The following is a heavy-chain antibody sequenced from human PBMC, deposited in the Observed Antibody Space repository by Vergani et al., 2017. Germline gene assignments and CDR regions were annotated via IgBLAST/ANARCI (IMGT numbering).Heavy chain of an antibody. V-gene: IGHV3-33*01. J-gene: IGHJ6*02. D-gene: IGHD3-9*01. CDR2: IWYDGSNK. CDR1: GFTFSSYG. CDR3: ASRTGNEYYDILTAGDGMDV. Sequence: QVQLVESGGGVVQPGRSLRLSCAASGFTFSSYGMHWVRQAPGTGLEWVAVIWYDGSNKYYADSVKGRFTISRDNSKNTLYLQMKSLRAEDTALYYCASRTGNEYYDILTAGDGMDVWGQGTTVTVSS.